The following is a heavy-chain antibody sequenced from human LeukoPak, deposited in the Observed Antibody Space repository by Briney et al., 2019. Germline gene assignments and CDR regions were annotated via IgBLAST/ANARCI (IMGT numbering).Heavy chain of an antibody. Sequence: GRSLRLSCAASGFTFSSYAMHWVRQAPGKGLEWVAVISYDGSNKYYADSVKGRFTISRDNAKNSLYLQMNSLRAEDTAVYYCAREDYDILTGYYYFDYWGQGTLVTVSS. CDR1: GFTFSSYA. CDR3: AREDYDILTGYYYFDY. J-gene: IGHJ4*02. CDR2: ISYDGSNK. V-gene: IGHV3-30*04. D-gene: IGHD3-9*01.